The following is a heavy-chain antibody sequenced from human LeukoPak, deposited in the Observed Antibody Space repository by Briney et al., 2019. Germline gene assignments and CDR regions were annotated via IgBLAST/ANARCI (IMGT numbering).Heavy chain of an antibody. D-gene: IGHD6-19*01. J-gene: IGHJ3*02. Sequence: PLETLSLTCTVSGYSISSGYYWGWIRQSPGKGLDWIASIYHGGSSYYNSSLKSRVTILVDTSKNQFSLILNSVTAADTAMYYCARSPPISSSWYGISDAADIWGQGTMVTVSS. CDR3: ARSPPISSSWYGISDAADI. CDR1: GYSISSGYY. CDR2: IYHGGSS. V-gene: IGHV4-38-2*02.